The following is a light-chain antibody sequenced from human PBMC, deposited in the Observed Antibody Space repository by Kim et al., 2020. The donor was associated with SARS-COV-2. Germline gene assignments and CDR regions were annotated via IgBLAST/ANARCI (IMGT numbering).Light chain of an antibody. CDR1: QSVSNTI. CDR3: QQRNDWPLT. CDR2: RTS. Sequence: EIVLTQSPATLSVSPGERATLSCRASQSVSNTILVWYQQKHGQAPSLLIYRTSTRAAGVPARFSGSGSGTEFTLTISSLQSEDFAVYYCQQRNDWPLTFGGGTKVDIK. J-gene: IGKJ4*01. V-gene: IGKV3-15*01.